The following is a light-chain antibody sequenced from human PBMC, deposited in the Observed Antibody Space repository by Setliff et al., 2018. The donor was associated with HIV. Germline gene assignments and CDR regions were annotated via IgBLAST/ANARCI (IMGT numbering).Light chain of an antibody. CDR2: DVT. CDR1: SSDVGGYDY. J-gene: IGLJ2*01. CDR3: SSYGSGDTLL. Sequence: QSALTQPASVSGSPGQSITISCTGSSSDVGGYDYVSWYQQHPDKAPKLMIFDVTSRPSGVSNRFSGSKSGNTASLTISGLQAEDEAHYYCSSYGSGDTLLFGAGT. V-gene: IGLV2-14*03.